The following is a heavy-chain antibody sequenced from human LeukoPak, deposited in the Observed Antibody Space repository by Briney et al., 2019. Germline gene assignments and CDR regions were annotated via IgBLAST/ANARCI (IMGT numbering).Heavy chain of an antibody. CDR3: ARRGRYGRPTAKLPDY. CDR1: GGSISSSSYY. V-gene: IGHV4-39*07. J-gene: IGHJ4*02. D-gene: IGHD1-26*01. CDR2: IYYSGST. Sequence: PSETLSLTCTVSGGSISSSSYYWGWIRQPPGKGLEWIGSIYYSGSTYYNPSLKSRVTISVDTSKNQFSLKLTSVTAADTSVYYCARRGRYGRPTAKLPDYWGQGTLVTVSS.